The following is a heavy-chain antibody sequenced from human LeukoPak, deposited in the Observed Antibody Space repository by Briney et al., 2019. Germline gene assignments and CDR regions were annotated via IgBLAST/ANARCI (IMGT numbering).Heavy chain of an antibody. CDR2: INHSGST. CDR1: GGSFSGYY. J-gene: IGHJ4*02. D-gene: IGHD3-3*01. CDR3: ASGQYYDLWSGYYVD. Sequence: SETLSLTCAVYGGSFSGYYWSWIRQPPGKGLEWIGEINHSGSTNYNPSLESRVTISVDTSKNHFSLKLSSVTAADTAVYYCASGQYYDLWSGYYVDWGQGTLVTVSA. V-gene: IGHV4-34*01.